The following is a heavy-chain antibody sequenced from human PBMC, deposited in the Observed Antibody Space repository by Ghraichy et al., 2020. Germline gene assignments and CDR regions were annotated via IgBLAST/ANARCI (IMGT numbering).Heavy chain of an antibody. D-gene: IGHD3-16*01. CDR1: GFSLSTSGVG. CDR2: IYWDDDK. Sequence: SGPTLVKPTQTLTLTCTFSGFSLSTSGVGVGWIRQPPGKALEWLALIYWDDDKRYSPSLKSRLTITKDTSKNQVVLTMTNMYPVDTATYYCAHSNSFSIARLYYFDYWGQGTLVTVSS. CDR3: AHSNSFSIARLYYFDY. V-gene: IGHV2-5*02. J-gene: IGHJ4*02.